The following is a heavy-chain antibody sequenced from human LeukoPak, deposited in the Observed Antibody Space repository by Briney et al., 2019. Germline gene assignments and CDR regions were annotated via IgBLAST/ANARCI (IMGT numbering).Heavy chain of an antibody. D-gene: IGHD1-26*01. CDR2: IYYSGST. V-gene: IGHV4-39*01. CDR3: ARIVGASDY. J-gene: IGHJ4*02. Sequence: SETLSLTCTVFGGSIRSSSYYWGWIRQPPGKGLEWIGSIYYSGSTYYNPSLKSRVTISVDTSKNQFSLKLNSVTAADTAVYHCARIVGASDYWGQGTLVTVSS. CDR1: GGSIRSSSYY.